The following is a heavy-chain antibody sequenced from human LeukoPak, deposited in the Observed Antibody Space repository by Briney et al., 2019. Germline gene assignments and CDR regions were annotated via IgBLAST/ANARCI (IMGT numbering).Heavy chain of an antibody. CDR2: INWNGGST. CDR3: AELGITMIGGV. V-gene: IGHV3-20*04. CDR1: GFTFDDYG. D-gene: IGHD3-10*02. J-gene: IGHJ6*04. Sequence: GGSLRLSCAASGFTFDDYGMSWVRQAPGKGLEWVSSINWNGGSTGYADSVKGRFTISRDNAKNSLYLQMNSLRAEDTAVYYCAELGITMIGGVWGKGPTVTISS.